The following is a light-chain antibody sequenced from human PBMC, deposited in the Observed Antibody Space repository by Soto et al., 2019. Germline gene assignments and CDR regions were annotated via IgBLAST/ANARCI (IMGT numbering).Light chain of an antibody. Sequence: QSVLTQPASVSGSPGQSITISCTGTSSDVGSYSLVSWYQQYPGKAPKLMIYEVTKRPSGVSNRFSASKSGSTASLTISGLQAEDEADYYCCSYAESSTLVFGGGTKLTVL. CDR2: EVT. V-gene: IGLV2-23*02. J-gene: IGLJ2*01. CDR3: CSYAESSTLV. CDR1: SSDVGSYSL.